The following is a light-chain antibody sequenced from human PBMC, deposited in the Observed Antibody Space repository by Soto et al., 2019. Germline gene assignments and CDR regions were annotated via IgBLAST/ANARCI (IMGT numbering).Light chain of an antibody. V-gene: IGLV2-8*01. CDR2: EVT. J-gene: IGLJ1*01. CDR1: SSDVGGYNS. Sequence: QSALTQPASAPGSPGQSVTISCTGTSSDVGGYNSVSWYQQHPGKAPKLMIYEVTKRPSGVPDRFSGSKSGYTASLTVSGLQAEDDADYYCSSYVGSNTYVFGTGTKVTVL. CDR3: SSYVGSNTYV.